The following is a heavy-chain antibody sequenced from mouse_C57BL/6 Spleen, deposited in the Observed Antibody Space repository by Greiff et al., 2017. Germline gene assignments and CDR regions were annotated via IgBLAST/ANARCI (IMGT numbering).Heavy chain of an antibody. Sequence: ESGPGLVKPSQSLSLTCSVPGYSITRGYYWNWIRQFPGNKLEWMGYISYDGSNNYNPSLKNRISITRDTSKNQFFLKLNSVTTEDTATYYCAQGDYDVDFDVWGTGTTVTVSS. CDR1: GYSITRGYY. CDR2: ISYDGSN. D-gene: IGHD2-4*01. CDR3: AQGDYDVDFDV. V-gene: IGHV3-6*01. J-gene: IGHJ1*03.